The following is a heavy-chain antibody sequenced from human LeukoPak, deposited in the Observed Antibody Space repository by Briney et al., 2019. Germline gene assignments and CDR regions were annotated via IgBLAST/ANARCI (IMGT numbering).Heavy chain of an antibody. J-gene: IGHJ5*02. Sequence: GASVKVSCKASGGTFSSYAIIWVRQAPGQGLKWMGGIIPIFGTANYAQKLQGRVTITTDESTSTAYMELSSLRSEDTAVYYCAMAAYSSSWYVVGWFDPWGQGTLVTVSS. D-gene: IGHD6-13*01. V-gene: IGHV1-69*05. CDR2: IIPIFGTA. CDR3: AMAAYSSSWYVVGWFDP. CDR1: GGTFSSYA.